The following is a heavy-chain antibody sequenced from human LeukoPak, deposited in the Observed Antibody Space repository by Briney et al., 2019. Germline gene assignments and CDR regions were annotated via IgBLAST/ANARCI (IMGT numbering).Heavy chain of an antibody. V-gene: IGHV4-34*01. J-gene: IGHJ4*02. CDR3: ARVKSPFDY. CDR1: GGSFSGYY. Sequence: PSETLSLTCAVYGGSFSGYYWSWIRQPPGKGLEWIGEINHSGSTNYNPSLKSRVTISVDTSKNQFSLKPGSVTAADTAVYYCARVKSPFDYWGQGTLVTVSS. CDR2: INHSGST.